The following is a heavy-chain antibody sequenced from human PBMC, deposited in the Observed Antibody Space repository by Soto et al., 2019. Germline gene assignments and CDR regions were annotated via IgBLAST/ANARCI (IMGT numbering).Heavy chain of an antibody. V-gene: IGHV3-23*01. CDR3: AKNLTGTPHYYYYGMDV. D-gene: IGHD1-1*01. CDR2: ISGSGSTI. J-gene: IGHJ6*02. Sequence: PGGSLRLSCAASGFTFSSYAVSWVRQAPGKGPEWISSISGSGSTIYYADSVKGRFTISRDNSKNTLYLQMNSLRAEDTAVYYCAKNLTGTPHYYYYGMDVWGQGTTVTVSS. CDR1: GFTFSSYA.